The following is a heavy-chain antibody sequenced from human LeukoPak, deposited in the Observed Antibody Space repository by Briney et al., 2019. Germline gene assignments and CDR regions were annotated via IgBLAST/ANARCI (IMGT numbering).Heavy chain of an antibody. CDR3: ARWSCSSTSCPSDY. D-gene: IGHD2-2*01. Sequence: GGSLRLSCAASGFTFSNYWMHWVRQAPGKGLVWVSRINTDGSNTTYADSVKGRFTISRDNAKNSLYLQMNSLRAEDTAVYYCARWSCSSTSCPSDYWGQGTLVTVSS. CDR1: GFTFSNYW. V-gene: IGHV3-74*01. CDR2: INTDGSNT. J-gene: IGHJ4*02.